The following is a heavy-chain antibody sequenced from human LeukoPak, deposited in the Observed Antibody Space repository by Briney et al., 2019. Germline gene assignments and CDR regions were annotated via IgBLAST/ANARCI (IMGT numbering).Heavy chain of an antibody. CDR1: GGSISSGSYY. CDR3: ARVTDSSGYYLFGAFDI. D-gene: IGHD3-22*01. V-gene: IGHV4-61*02. Sequence: SQTLSLTCTVSGGSISSGSYYWSWIRQPAGKGLEWIGRIYTSGSTNYNPSLKSRVTMSVDTSKNQFSLKLSSVTAADTAVYYCARVTDSSGYYLFGAFDIWGQGTMVTVSS. J-gene: IGHJ3*02. CDR2: IYTSGST.